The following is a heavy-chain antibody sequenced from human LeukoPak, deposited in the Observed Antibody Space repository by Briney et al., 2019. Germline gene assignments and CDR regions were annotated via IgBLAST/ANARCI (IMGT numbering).Heavy chain of an antibody. CDR1: GYTFTGYY. J-gene: IGHJ5*02. V-gene: IGHV1-2*02. Sequence: GASVKVSCKASGYTFTGYYMHWVRQAPGQGLECIGWINPNSGGTNYAQKFQGRVTMTRDTSISTAYMELSRLRSDDTAVYYCARGWEYQLLLRGRGWFDPWGQGTLVTVSS. CDR3: ARGWEYQLLLRGRGWFDP. D-gene: IGHD2-2*01. CDR2: INPNSGGT.